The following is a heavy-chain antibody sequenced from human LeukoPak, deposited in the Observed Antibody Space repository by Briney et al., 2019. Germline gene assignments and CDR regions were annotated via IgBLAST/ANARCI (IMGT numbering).Heavy chain of an antibody. V-gene: IGHV4-34*01. CDR3: ARPRNFGERAFDI. J-gene: IGHJ3*02. CDR1: GGSFSGYY. CDR2: INHSGST. Sequence: SETLSLTCAVYGGSFSGYYWSWIRQPPGKGLEWIGEINHSGSTNYNPSLKSRFTISVDTSKNQFSLKLSSVTAADTAVYYCARPRNFGERAFDIWGQGTMVTVSS. D-gene: IGHD3-10*01.